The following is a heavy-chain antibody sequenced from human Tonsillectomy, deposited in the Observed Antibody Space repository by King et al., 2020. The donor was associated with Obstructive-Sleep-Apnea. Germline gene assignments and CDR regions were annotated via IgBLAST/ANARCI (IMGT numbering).Heavy chain of an antibody. Sequence: QLVQSGAEVKKPGESLKISCKGSGYSFTRYWIGWVRQTPGKGLEWMGIIYPGDSDTRYSPSFQGQVTISADKSISTAYLQWSSLKASDTAMYYCARLTGQQLVRGSYYYGMDVWGQGTTVTVSS. CDR2: IYPGDSDT. J-gene: IGHJ6*02. V-gene: IGHV5-51*01. D-gene: IGHD6-13*01. CDR3: ARLTGQQLVRGSYYYGMDV. CDR1: GYSFTRYW.